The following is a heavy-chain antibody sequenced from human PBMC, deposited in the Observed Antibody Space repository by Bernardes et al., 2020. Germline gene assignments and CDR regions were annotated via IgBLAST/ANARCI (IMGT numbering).Heavy chain of an antibody. CDR2: IIPIFGTA. CDR1: GGTFSSYA. CDR3: AREGYSYGFMAFDY. D-gene: IGHD5-18*01. V-gene: IGHV1-69*13. J-gene: IGHJ4*02. Sequence: SVKVSCKASGGTFSSYAISWVRQAPGQGLEWMGGIIPIFGTANYAQKFQGRVTITADESTSTAYMELSSLRSEDTAVYYCAREGYSYGFMAFDYWGQGTLVTVSS.